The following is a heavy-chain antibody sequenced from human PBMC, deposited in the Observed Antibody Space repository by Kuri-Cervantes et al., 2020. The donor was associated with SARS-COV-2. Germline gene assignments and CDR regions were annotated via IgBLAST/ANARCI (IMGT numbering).Heavy chain of an antibody. V-gene: IGHV1-2*02. CDR1: GGTFSSYA. CDR3: ARDRRSIYYDSSGYYIDYYYYGMDV. CDR2: INPNSGGT. Sequence: ASVKVSCKASGGTFSSYAISWVRQAPGQGLEWMGGINPNSGGTNYAQKFQGRVTMTRDTSISTAYMELSRLRSDDTAVYYCARDRRSIYYDSSGYYIDYYYYGMDVWGQGTTVTVSS. J-gene: IGHJ6*02. D-gene: IGHD3-22*01.